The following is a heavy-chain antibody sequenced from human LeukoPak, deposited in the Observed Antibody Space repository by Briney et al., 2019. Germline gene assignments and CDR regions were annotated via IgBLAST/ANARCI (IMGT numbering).Heavy chain of an antibody. V-gene: IGHV4-38-2*02. J-gene: IGHJ4*02. CDR3: AREGYYSSSWPASDY. D-gene: IGHD6-13*01. CDR1: GGSISSYY. Sequence: PSETLSLTCTVSGGSISSYYWSWIRQPPGKGLEWIGSIYHSGSTYYNPSLKSRVTISVDTSKNQFSLKLSSVTAADTAVYYCAREGYYSSSWPASDYWGQGTLVTVSS. CDR2: IYHSGST.